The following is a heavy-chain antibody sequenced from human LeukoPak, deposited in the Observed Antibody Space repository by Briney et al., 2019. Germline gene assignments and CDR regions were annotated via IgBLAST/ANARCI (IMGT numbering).Heavy chain of an antibody. V-gene: IGHV3-30*02. CDR1: GFTFSSYG. D-gene: IGHD2-15*01. CDR2: IRYDGSNK. J-gene: IGHJ4*02. CDR3: AKDQGDIVVVVAAT. Sequence: GGSLRLSCAASGFTFSSYGMHWVRQAPGKGLEWVAFIRYDGSNKYYADSVEGRFTISRDNSKNTLYLQMNSLRAEDTAVYYCAKDQGDIVVVVAATWGQGTLVTVSS.